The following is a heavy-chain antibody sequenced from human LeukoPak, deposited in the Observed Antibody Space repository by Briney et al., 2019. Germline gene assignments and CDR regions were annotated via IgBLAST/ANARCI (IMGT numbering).Heavy chain of an antibody. CDR2: IYYGGST. CDR3: ARHRPGFIDY. Sequence: PSETLSLTCTVSGGSISSNTYYWDWIRQPPGKGLECIGSIYYGGSTYYNPSLKSRVIISVDTSKNQFSLKLSSVTAADTAVYYCARHRPGFIDYWGQGTLVTVSS. D-gene: IGHD6-6*01. V-gene: IGHV4-39*01. J-gene: IGHJ4*02. CDR1: GGSISSNTYY.